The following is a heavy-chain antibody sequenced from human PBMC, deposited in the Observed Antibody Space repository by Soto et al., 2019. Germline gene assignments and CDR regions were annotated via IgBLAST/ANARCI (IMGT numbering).Heavy chain of an antibody. CDR3: AKDPGYGDYPYYYFDY. CDR2: ISYDGSNK. D-gene: IGHD4-17*01. Sequence: GGSLRLSCAAFGFTFSSYGMHWVRQAPGKGLEWVAVISYDGSNKYYADSVKGRFTISRDNSKNTLYLQMNSLRAEDTAVYYCAKDPGYGDYPYYYFDYWGQGTLVTVSS. V-gene: IGHV3-30*18. J-gene: IGHJ4*02. CDR1: GFTFSSYG.